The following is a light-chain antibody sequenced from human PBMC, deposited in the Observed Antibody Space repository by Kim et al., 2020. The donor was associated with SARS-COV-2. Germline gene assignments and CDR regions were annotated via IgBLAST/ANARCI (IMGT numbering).Light chain of an antibody. CDR3: QVWDSSTHVV. Sequence: VGLGQTARITCEGNNFQSESVTWYQQKSGQAPVMVMYKSNNRPSGIPDGFSGSQSGNTATLTINRAQVGDEADYYCQVWDSSTHVVFGGGTKLTVL. CDR2: KSN. J-gene: IGLJ2*01. V-gene: IGLV3-9*01. CDR1: NFQSES.